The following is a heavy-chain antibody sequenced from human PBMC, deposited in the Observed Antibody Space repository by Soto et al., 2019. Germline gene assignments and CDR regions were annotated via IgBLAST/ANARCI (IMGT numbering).Heavy chain of an antibody. J-gene: IGHJ3*02. Sequence: PGGSLGLSCAASTFSFTTYAMSWLRQAPGKGLEWVSSMSVSGVSTYYADSVKGRFTMSRDSSKKTMFLQMNSLRVEDTAVYYCAKGGPESEYVVYAFDIWGQGTLVTVSS. CDR2: MSVSGVST. CDR1: TFSFTTYA. V-gene: IGHV3-23*01. CDR3: AKGGPESEYVVYAFDI. D-gene: IGHD2-8*02.